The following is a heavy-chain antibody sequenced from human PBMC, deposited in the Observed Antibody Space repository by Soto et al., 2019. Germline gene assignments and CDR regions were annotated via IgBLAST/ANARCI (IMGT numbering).Heavy chain of an antibody. CDR3: AKNGDFWSWGMDV. Sequence: EGQLLESGGGLVQPGGSLRLSCAASGFTFYSYAMTWVRQAPGKGLEWVSIISSGGDGTYYADSVKGRFIMSRDNSKNTLNLQMNNLRAEDTAVYYCAKNGDFWSWGMDVWGQGTTVTVSS. CDR2: ISSGGDGT. J-gene: IGHJ6*02. V-gene: IGHV3-23*01. CDR1: GFTFYSYA. D-gene: IGHD3-3*01.